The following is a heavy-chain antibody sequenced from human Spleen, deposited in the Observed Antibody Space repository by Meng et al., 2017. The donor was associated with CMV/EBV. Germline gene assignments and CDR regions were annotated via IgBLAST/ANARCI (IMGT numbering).Heavy chain of an antibody. J-gene: IGHJ4*02. D-gene: IGHD6-13*01. CDR3: ARADSTIAAAGAPNY. V-gene: IGHV4-61*01. Sequence: SETLSLTCTVSGGSVSSGSYYWSWIRQPPGKGLEWIGYIYYSGSTNYNPSLKSRVTISVDTSKNQFSLKLSSVTAADTAVYYCARADSTIAAAGAPNYWGQGTLVTVSS. CDR2: IYYSGST. CDR1: GGSVSSGSYY.